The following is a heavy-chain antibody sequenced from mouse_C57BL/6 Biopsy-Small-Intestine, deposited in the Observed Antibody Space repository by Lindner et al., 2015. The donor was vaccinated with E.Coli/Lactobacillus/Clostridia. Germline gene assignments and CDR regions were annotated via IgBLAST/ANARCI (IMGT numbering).Heavy chain of an antibody. V-gene: IGHV1-81*01. Sequence: SVKVSCKASGYTFTSYGISWVRQAPGQGLEWMGWISASSGNTDYAQKFQGRVTMTTDTPTSTAYMELRSLRSDDTALYYCSRVWFGELSSDYWGQGTLVTVSS. CDR3: SRVWFGELSSDY. J-gene: IGHJ4*01. CDR2: ISASSGNT. CDR1: GYTFTSYG. D-gene: IGHD2-10*02.